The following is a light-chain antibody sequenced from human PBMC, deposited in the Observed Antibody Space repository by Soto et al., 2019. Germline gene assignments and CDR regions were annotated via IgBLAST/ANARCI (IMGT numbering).Light chain of an antibody. CDR2: DAA. Sequence: EIAWTQSPATLSLSPAESPTLSCRASKRVSSCLACCQQKTGRAPRLLINDAAYSATGMPARFSGSGSGTDFALTISSLEPEDFAVYYCQQRSNWPQTFGQGTRLEIK. V-gene: IGKV3-11*01. CDR3: QQRSNWPQT. J-gene: IGKJ5*01. CDR1: KRVSSC.